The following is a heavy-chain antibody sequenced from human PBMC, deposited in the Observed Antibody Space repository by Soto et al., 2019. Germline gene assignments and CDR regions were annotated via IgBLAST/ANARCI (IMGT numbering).Heavy chain of an antibody. V-gene: IGHV1-8*01. CDR2: MNPNSGNT. CDR1: GYTFTSYD. J-gene: IGHJ5*02. CDR3: ARGRGCRSTSCYAGYGP. D-gene: IGHD2-2*01. Sequence: GASVKVSCKASGYTFTSYDINWVRQATGQGLEWMGWMNPNSGNTGYAQKFQGRVTMTRNTSISTAYMELSSLRSEDTAVYYCARGRGCRSTSCYAGYGPWGQGTLVTVSS.